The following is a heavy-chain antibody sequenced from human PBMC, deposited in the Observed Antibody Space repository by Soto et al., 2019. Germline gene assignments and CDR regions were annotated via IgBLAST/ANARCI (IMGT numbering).Heavy chain of an antibody. J-gene: IGHJ5*02. CDR1: GGSISGGGYY. CDR3: ARNFASRPGWFDP. V-gene: IGHV4-31*03. CDR2: VYYTGKT. Sequence: QVQLQESGPGRVKPSQTLILTCTVTGGSISGGGYYWSWIRQPPGKALEWIGYVYYTGKTYYNPSLESRLTXSXDXXKDQFSLKLTSGPAADTAVYYCARNFASRPGWFDPWGLGILVTVSS.